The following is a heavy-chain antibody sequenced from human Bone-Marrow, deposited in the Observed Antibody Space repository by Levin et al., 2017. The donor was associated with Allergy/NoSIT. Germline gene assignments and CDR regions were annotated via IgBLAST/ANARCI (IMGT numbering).Heavy chain of an antibody. V-gene: IGHV1-24*01. CDR3: SSLREGLLVMTGAMAWGFDL. J-gene: IGHJ4*02. CDR1: GDTVTEKS. D-gene: IGHD3-16*01. Sequence: ASVKVSCRVSGDTVTEKSLHWVRQAPGKGLEWMGGFDPEDGKTVFAQKFQGRVTMTEDTSTDTAYMDLSGLRFPATAVYYCSSLREGLLVMTGAMAWGFDLWGQGTLVAVSS. CDR2: FDPEDGKT.